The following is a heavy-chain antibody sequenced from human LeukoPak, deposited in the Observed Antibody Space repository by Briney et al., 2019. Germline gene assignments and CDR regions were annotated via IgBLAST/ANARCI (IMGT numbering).Heavy chain of an antibody. J-gene: IGHJ6*02. CDR2: ISAYNGNT. V-gene: IGHV1-18*01. CDR3: ARAGSFSSGYYGSDYYGMDV. Sequence: ASVKVSCTASGYTFTSYGISWVRPAPGQGLAWMGWISAYNGNTNYAQKLQGRVTMTRNTSISTAYMELSSLRSEDTAVYYCARAGSFSSGYYGSDYYGMDVWGQGTTVTVSS. D-gene: IGHD3-22*01. CDR1: GYTFTSYG.